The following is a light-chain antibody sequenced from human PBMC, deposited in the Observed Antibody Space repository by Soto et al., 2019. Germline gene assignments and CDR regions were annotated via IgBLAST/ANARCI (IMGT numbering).Light chain of an antibody. J-gene: IGKJ5*01. V-gene: IGKV3-15*01. Sequence: DRVMTQSPATLSASPGERITLSCRASQSVNSNLAWYQQKPGQAPELLIYGASSRATGVPARFSGSGNGTHFTLTISSLQSEDFAVYYCHQYNNWPPSTFGQGTRLEMK. CDR1: QSVNSN. CDR3: HQYNNWPPST. CDR2: GAS.